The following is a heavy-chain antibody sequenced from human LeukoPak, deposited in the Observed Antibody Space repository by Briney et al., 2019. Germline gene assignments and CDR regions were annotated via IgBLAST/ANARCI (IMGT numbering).Heavy chain of an antibody. CDR2: IYPRDSNT. Sequence: GESLKISCKAPGYSFTSYWIGWVRQMPGKGLEWMAIIYPRDSNTEYSPPFQGQVTISADKSISTVYLQWRSLKASDTAIYYCASISSGWYQARYWGQGTLVTVSS. CDR3: ASISSGWYQARY. V-gene: IGHV5-51*01. D-gene: IGHD6-19*01. J-gene: IGHJ4*02. CDR1: GYSFTSYW.